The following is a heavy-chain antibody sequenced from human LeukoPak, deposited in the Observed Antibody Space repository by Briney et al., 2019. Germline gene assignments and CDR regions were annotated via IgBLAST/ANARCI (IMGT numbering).Heavy chain of an antibody. CDR3: ARHGGYSYGPSYYYYYMDV. V-gene: IGHV4-4*09. J-gene: IGHJ6*03. CDR1: GGSISSYY. CDR2: IYTSGST. D-gene: IGHD5-18*01. Sequence: PSETLSLTCTVSGGSISSYYWSWIRQPPGKGLEWIGYIYTSGSTNYNPSLKSRVTISVDTSKNQFSLKLSSVTAADTAVYYCARHGGYSYGPSYYYYYMDVWGKGTTVTVSS.